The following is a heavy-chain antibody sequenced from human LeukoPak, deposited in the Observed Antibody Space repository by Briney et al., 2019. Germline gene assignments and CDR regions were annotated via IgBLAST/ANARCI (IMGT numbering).Heavy chain of an antibody. CDR1: GYTLTSYA. J-gene: IGHJ4*02. CDR2: INAGNGNT. CDR3: ARSILGRFGEFLFIDY. D-gene: IGHD3-10*01. V-gene: IGHV1-3*03. Sequence: GASVKVSCKASGYTLTSYAMHWVRQAPGQRLEWMGWINAGNGNTKYSQEFQGKVTITRDTSASTAYMELSSLRSEDMAVYYCARSILGRFGEFLFIDYWGQGTLVTVSS.